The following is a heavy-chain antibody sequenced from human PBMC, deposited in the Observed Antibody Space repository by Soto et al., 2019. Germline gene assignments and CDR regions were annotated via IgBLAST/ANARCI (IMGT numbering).Heavy chain of an antibody. J-gene: IGHJ4*02. V-gene: IGHV6-1*01. CDR2: TYYRSYCRH. Sequence: SQTLSLTCAISGDSVSSNTAAWNWIRSSPSRGLDWLGRTYYRSYCRHDYAVSVKSRITVNSDTSNNHFALQLNSVTPDDTAVYYCVRGVAGTGFDLWGQGTLVTVSS. D-gene: IGHD6-19*01. CDR3: VRGVAGTGFDL. CDR1: GDSVSSNTAA.